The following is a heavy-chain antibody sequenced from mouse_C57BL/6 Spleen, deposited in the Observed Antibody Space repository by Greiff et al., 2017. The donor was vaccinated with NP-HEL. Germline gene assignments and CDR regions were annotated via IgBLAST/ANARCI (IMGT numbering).Heavy chain of an antibody. Sequence: EVKLVESGTVLARPGASVKMSCKTSGYTFTSYWMHWVKQRPGQGLEWIGAIYPGNSDTSYNQKFKGKAKLTAVTSASTAYMELSSLTNEDSAVYYCTRGGTVVATEYYFDYWGQGTTLTVSS. D-gene: IGHD1-1*01. CDR3: TRGGTVVATEYYFDY. V-gene: IGHV1-5*01. CDR1: GYTFTSYW. CDR2: IYPGNSDT. J-gene: IGHJ2*01.